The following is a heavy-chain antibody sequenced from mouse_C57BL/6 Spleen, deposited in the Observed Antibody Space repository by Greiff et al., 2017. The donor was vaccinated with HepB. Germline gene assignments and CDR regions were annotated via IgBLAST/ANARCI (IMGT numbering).Heavy chain of an antibody. D-gene: IGHD1-1*01. J-gene: IGHJ4*01. CDR3: ARLGASSYPSYYAMDY. CDR1: GYAFTNYL. Sequence: VKLQQSGAELVRPGTSVKVSCKASGYAFTNYLIEWVKQRPGQGLEWIGVINPGSGGTNYNEKFKGKATLTADKSSSTAYMQLSSLTSEDSAVYFCARLGASSYPSYYAMDYWGQGTSVTVSS. CDR2: INPGSGGT. V-gene: IGHV1-54*01.